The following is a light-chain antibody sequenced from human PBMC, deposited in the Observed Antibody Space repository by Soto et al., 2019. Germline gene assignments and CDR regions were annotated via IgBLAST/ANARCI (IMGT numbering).Light chain of an antibody. CDR1: RFNIGDNY. V-gene: IGLV1-51*01. J-gene: IGLJ1*01. Sequence: QSVLTQPRSVSAAPGQKVTISCSGSRFNIGDNYVSWYQQLPGTAPKLLIYDTNKRTSGAPDRVSASKSGTSATLGITGLQTGDEADYYCGTWDSSLSAYVFGTGTKVTVL. CDR3: GTWDSSLSAYV. CDR2: DTN.